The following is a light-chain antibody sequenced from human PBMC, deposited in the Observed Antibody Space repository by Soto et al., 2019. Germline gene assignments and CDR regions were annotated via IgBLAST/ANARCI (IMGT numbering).Light chain of an antibody. J-gene: IGLJ7*01. CDR2: NTN. CDR1: SGSVSTSYY. V-gene: IGLV8-61*01. Sequence: QTVVTQEPSFSVSPGGTVTLTCGLSSGSVSTSYYPSWYHQTPGQSPRTLIYNTNTRSSGVPDRFSGSILGNKAALTITGAQADDESHYYCVLYMGSGICVFGGGTQLTVL. CDR3: VLYMGSGICV.